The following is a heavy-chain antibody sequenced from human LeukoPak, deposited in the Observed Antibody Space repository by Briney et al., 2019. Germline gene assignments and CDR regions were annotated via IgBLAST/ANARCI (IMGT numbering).Heavy chain of an antibody. J-gene: IGHJ5*02. CDR1: GYTFTGYY. D-gene: IGHD3-10*01. V-gene: IGHV1-2*02. CDR2: INPNSGGT. CDR3: ALIGDHAWFDP. Sequence: ASVKVSCKAPGYTFTGYYMHWVRRAPGQGLEWMGWINPNSGGTNYAQEFQGRVTMTRDTSITTAYMELSTLRSDDTAVYYCALIGDHAWFDPWGQGTLVTVSS.